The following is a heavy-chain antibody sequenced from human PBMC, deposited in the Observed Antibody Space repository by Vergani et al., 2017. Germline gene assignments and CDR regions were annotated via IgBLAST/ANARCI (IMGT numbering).Heavy chain of an antibody. D-gene: IGHD6-19*01. CDR3: AKDRGIAVAGHYGLRRYYYYGMDV. J-gene: IGHJ6*02. V-gene: IGHV3-30*18. CDR1: GFTFSSYG. Sequence: QVQLVESGGGVVQPGRSLRLSCAASGFTFSSYGMHWVRQAPGKGLEWVAVISYDGSNKDYADSVKGRFTISRDNSKNKLYLKMNSLRAEDTAVYYCAKDRGIAVAGHYGLRRYYYYGMDVWGQGTTVTVSS. CDR2: ISYDGSNK.